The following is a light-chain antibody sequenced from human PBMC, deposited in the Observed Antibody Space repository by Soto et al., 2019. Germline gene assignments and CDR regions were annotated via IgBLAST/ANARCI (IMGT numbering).Light chain of an antibody. V-gene: IGKV3-15*01. CDR2: GAS. CDR1: QSVSSN. Sequence: IVMTQSPATLSVTPWARATLPCRASQSVSSNLAWYQQKPGQAPRLLIYGASTRATGIPARFSGSGSGTEFTLTISSLEPEDFALYYCQQRSNWPITSAQGTRLEI. CDR3: QQRSNWPIT. J-gene: IGKJ5*01.